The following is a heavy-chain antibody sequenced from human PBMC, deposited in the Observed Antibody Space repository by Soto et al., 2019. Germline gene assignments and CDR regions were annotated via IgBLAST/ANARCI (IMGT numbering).Heavy chain of an antibody. J-gene: IGHJ6*02. CDR1: GGAFTNYS. CDR2: IIPLHNTS. V-gene: IGHV1-69*06. CDR3: AIWSNWKPLYSRGMDV. Sequence: QVQLLQSGAEVKKPGSSVKVSCKVSGGAFTNYSLNWVRHAPGQGLEWLGGIIPLHNTSNYSLKLLGRGSVTADISANTVYMHLSGLTSDDTATYYCAIWSNWKPLYSRGMDVWGQGTTVTVSS. D-gene: IGHD1-20*01.